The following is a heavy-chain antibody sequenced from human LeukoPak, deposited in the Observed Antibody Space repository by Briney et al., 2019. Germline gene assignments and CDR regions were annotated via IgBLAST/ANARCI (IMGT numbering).Heavy chain of an antibody. D-gene: IGHD1-26*01. CDR3: ARDQGGVGWDYYYGMDV. CDR2: IYSGGST. J-gene: IGHJ6*02. CDR1: GFTFSNYA. Sequence: GGSLRLSCAASGFTFSNYATHWVRLAPGKGLEWVSVIYSGGSTYYADSVKGRFTISRDNSKNTLYLQMNSLRAEDTAVYYCARDQGGVGWDYYYGMDVWGQGTTVTVSS. V-gene: IGHV3-53*01.